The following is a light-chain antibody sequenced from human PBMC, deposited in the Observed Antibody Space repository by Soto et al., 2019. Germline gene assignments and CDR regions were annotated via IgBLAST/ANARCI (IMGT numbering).Light chain of an antibody. CDR1: QGIINN. Sequence: DIQMTQSPSSLSASVGDRVTITCRASQGIINNLAWYQQKPGKVPKLLIYAASTLQSGVPSRFSGSGSGTDFTLTISSLQPEHVASYYCQKYNSAPWTFGQGTKVEIK. CDR3: QKYNSAPWT. CDR2: AAS. V-gene: IGKV1-27*01. J-gene: IGKJ1*01.